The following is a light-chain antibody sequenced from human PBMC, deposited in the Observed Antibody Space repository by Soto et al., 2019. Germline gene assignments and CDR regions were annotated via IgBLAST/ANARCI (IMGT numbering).Light chain of an antibody. V-gene: IGLV1-44*01. Sequence: QSVLTQPPSASGTPGQKVTMSCSGSTSNIGSNTVNWYQQLPGKAPKLLIYSSKQRASGVPDRVSGSKSGTSASLAISGLQSEDEADYYCQSYDSSLSGWVFGGGTKLTVL. CDR3: QSYDSSLSGWV. CDR2: SSK. J-gene: IGLJ3*02. CDR1: TSNIGSNT.